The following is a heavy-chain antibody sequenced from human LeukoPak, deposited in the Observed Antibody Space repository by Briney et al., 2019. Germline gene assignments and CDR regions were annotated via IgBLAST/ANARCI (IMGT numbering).Heavy chain of an antibody. D-gene: IGHD1-26*01. CDR1: GASISDYY. J-gene: IGHJ2*01. CDR3: ARLIGAVGFFDL. V-gene: IGHV4-59*08. CDR2: IYNSGTT. Sequence: SETLSLTCTVSGASISDYYWSWIRQPPGKGLEWIGDIYNSGTTNYNPSLKSRVTISLDTSNNQFSPRLSSVTAADSAAYYCARLIGAVGFFDLWGRGTLVTVSS.